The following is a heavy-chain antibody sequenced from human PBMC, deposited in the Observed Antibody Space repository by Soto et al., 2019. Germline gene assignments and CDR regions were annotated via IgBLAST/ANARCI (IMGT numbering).Heavy chain of an antibody. J-gene: IGHJ4*02. Sequence: GGSLRLSCAASGFTFSSYGMHWVRQAPGKGLEWVAVISYDGSNTYYADSVKGRFTISRDNSKNTLYLQMNSLRAEDTAVYYCAKAGGDSSSWFVVDYFDYWGQGTLVTVSS. D-gene: IGHD6-13*01. CDR3: AKAGGDSSSWFVVDYFDY. CDR1: GFTFSSYG. CDR2: ISYDGSNT. V-gene: IGHV3-30*18.